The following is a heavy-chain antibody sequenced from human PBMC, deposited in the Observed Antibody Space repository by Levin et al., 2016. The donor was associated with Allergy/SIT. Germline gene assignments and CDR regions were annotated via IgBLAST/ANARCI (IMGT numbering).Heavy chain of an antibody. D-gene: IGHD3-3*01. CDR1: GFTFSGSA. CDR3: ARGFTDYDFWSGYSRGLPCFDY. CDR2: ISSSGSTI. Sequence: GESLKISCAASGFTFSGSAMHWVRQAPGKGLEWVSYISSSGSTIYYADSVKGRFTISRDNAKNSLYLQMNSLRAEDTAVYYCARGFTDYDFWSGYSRGLPCFDYWGQGTLVTVSS. J-gene: IGHJ4*02. V-gene: IGHV3-48*03.